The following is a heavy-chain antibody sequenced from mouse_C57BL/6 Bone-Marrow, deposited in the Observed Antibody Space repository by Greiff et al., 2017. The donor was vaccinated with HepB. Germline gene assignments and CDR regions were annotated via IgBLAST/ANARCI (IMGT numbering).Heavy chain of an antibody. CDR1: GYTFTSYW. CDR2: IHPNSGST. J-gene: IGHJ2*01. Sequence: VQLKQPGAELVKPGASVKLSCKASGYTFTSYWMHWVKQRPGQGLEWIGMIHPNSGSTNYNEKFKSKATLTVDKSSSTAYMQLSSLTSEDSAVYYCARTYYYDFDYWGQGTTLTVSS. V-gene: IGHV1-64*01. CDR3: ARTYYYDFDY. D-gene: IGHD1-1*01.